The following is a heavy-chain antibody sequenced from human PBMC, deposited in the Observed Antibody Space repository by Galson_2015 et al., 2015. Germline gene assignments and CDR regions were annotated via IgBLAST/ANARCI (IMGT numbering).Heavy chain of an antibody. CDR3: ARPSYGGDAFGI. Sequence: TLSLTCTVFGGSISSGGYYWSWLRQHPGKGLEWIGYIYYSGSTYYNPSLKSRVTISVDTSRNQFSLKLSSVTAADTAVYYCARPSYGGDAFGIWGQGTMVTVSS. CDR2: IYYSGST. CDR1: GGSISSGGYY. J-gene: IGHJ3*02. D-gene: IGHD4-23*01. V-gene: IGHV4-31*03.